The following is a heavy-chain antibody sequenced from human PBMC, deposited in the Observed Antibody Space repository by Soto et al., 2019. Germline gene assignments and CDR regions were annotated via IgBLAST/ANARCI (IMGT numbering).Heavy chain of an antibody. V-gene: IGHV4-34*01. CDR2: INHSGST. CDR3: ARGRGPDYDFWSGYNTYTLWGDRMDV. CDR1: GGSFSGYY. J-gene: IGHJ6*02. Sequence: SETLSLTCAVYGGSFSGYYWSWIRQPPGKXLEWIGEINHSGSTTYNPSLKSRVTISVDTSKNQFSMKLSSVTAAATAVYYWARGRGPDYDFWSGYNTYTLWGDRMDVWGQGTMVTVSS. D-gene: IGHD3-3*01.